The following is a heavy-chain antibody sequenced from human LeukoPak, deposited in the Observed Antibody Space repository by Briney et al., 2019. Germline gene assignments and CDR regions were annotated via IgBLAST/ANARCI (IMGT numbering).Heavy chain of an antibody. CDR1: GFTFSSYA. D-gene: IGHD3-10*01. Sequence: GGSLRLSCAASGFTFSSYAMSWVRQAPGRGLEWVSAISGSGGSTYYADSVKGRFTISRDNSKNTLYLQMNSLIAEDTAVYYCAKALWSEYYYYYMDVWGKGTTVTVSS. J-gene: IGHJ6*03. CDR2: ISGSGGST. CDR3: AKALWSEYYYYYMDV. V-gene: IGHV3-23*01.